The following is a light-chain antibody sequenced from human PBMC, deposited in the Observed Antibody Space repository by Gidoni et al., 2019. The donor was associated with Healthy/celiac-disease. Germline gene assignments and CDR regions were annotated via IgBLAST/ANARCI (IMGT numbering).Light chain of an antibody. J-gene: IGKJ2*01. CDR1: QCVSSSY. CDR3: QQYGSSQYT. CDR2: GAS. V-gene: IGKV3-20*01. Sequence: EVVLTQSPGTLSLSPGARATLSCRASQCVSSSYLAWYQQKPGQAPRLLIYGASSRATGIPDRFSGSGSGTDFTLTISRLEPEDFAVYYCQQYGSSQYTFGQGTKLEIK.